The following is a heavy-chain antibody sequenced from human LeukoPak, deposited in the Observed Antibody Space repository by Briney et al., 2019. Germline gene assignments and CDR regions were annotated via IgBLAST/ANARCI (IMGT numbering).Heavy chain of an antibody. CDR2: ISSSSSYI. V-gene: IGHV3-21*01. D-gene: IGHD3-10*01. CDR1: GFTFSSYS. J-gene: IGHJ4*02. CDR3: ARGGGEDYGSDY. Sequence: PGGSLRLSCAASGFTFSSYSMNWVRQAPRKGLEWVSSISSSSSYIYYADSVKGRFTISRDNAKNSLYLQMNSLRAEDTAVYYCARGGGEDYGSDYWGQGTLVTVSS.